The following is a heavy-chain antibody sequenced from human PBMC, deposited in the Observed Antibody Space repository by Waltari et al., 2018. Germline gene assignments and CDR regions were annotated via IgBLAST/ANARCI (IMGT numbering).Heavy chain of an antibody. V-gene: IGHV3-33*01. CDR1: GFTFRSYG. CDR3: ARAFTPAAGNYYYGMDV. D-gene: IGHD6-13*01. J-gene: IGHJ6*02. CDR2: IWYDGSNK. Sequence: QVQLVESGGGVVQPGMSLRLSCAASGFTFRSYGMHWVRQAPARGLEWVAVIWYDGSNKYYADSVKGRFTISRDNSKNTLYLQMNSLRAEDTAVYYCARAFTPAAGNYYYGMDVWGQGTTVTVSS.